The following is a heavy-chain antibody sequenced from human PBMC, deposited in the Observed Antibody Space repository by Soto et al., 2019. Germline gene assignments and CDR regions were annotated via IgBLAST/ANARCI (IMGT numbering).Heavy chain of an antibody. CDR3: VRHVGETYFDY. Sequence: GGSLRLSCAASGFTISDSAIQWVRQASGKGLEWVGRIRSKANDYATAYAASVKGRFTISRDDSKNTAYLQMNSLKTEDTAVYYCVRHVGETYFDYWGQGT. D-gene: IGHD2-21*01. CDR2: IRSKANDYAT. V-gene: IGHV3-73*01. J-gene: IGHJ4*02. CDR1: GFTISDSA.